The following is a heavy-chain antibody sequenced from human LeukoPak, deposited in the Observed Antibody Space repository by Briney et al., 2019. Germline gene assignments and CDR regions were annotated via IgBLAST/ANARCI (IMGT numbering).Heavy chain of an antibody. CDR3: GRRGVWCSSTSCFFDY. J-gene: IGHJ4*02. CDR2: INHSGST. Sequence: SETLSLTCAVYGGSFSGYYWSWIRQPPGKGLEWIGEINHSGSTNYNPSLKSRVTISVDTSKNQFSLKLSSVTAADTAVYYCGRRGVWCSSTSCFFDYWGQGTLVTVSS. CDR1: GGSFSGYY. D-gene: IGHD2-2*01. V-gene: IGHV4-34*01.